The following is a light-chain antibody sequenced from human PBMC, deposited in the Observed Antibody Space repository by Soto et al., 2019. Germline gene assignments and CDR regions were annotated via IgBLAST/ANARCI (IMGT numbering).Light chain of an antibody. Sequence: EIVMTQSPATLSVSPGERATLSCRASQSVSSNLAWYQQKPGQAPRLLMYGASTRATGIPVRFSGSGSGTEFTLTISSLQSEDFSFYYCQQRSNWPPALTFVGGTKVDIK. V-gene: IGKV3-15*01. J-gene: IGKJ4*01. CDR2: GAS. CDR1: QSVSSN. CDR3: QQRSNWPPALT.